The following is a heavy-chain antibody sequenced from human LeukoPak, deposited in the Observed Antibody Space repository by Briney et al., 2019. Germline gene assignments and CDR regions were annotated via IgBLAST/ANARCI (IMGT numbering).Heavy chain of an antibody. D-gene: IGHD3-10*01. CDR3: ARDGTMVRGVISY. V-gene: IGHV1-46*01. CDR2: INPSGGST. CDR1: GYTFTIYY. J-gene: IGHJ4*02. Sequence: ASVRVSCKASGYTFTIYYMHWVRQAPGQGLEWMGIINPSGGSTSYAQKFQGRVTMTRDTSTSTVYMELSSLRSEDTAVYYCARDGTMVRGVISYWGQGTLVTVSS.